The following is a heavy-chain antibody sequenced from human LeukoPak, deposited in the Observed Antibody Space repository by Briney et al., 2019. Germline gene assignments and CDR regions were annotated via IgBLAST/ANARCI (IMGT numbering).Heavy chain of an antibody. CDR1: GFTFRSYV. D-gene: IGHD4-17*01. J-gene: IGHJ4*02. CDR2: ISGSGGST. CDR3: ASMMNSYGDPGPH. Sequence: GGSLRLSCAACGFTFRSYVMSWVRPAPGKGLEWVAAISGSGGSTYYADSVKGRFTISSDNSKNTLYLQMNSLRAEDTAVYYWASMMNSYGDPGPHWGQGTLVTVSS. V-gene: IGHV3-23*01.